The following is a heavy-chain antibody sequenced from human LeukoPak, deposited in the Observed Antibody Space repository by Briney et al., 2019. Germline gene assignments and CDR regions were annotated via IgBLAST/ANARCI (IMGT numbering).Heavy chain of an antibody. D-gene: IGHD3-9*01. V-gene: IGHV3-30*18. J-gene: IGHJ3*02. CDR2: ISYDGSNK. CDR3: AKPMDYDILTGNDAFDI. Sequence: GGSLRLSCAASGFSFSSYAMHWVRQAPGKGLEWVAVISYDGSNKYYADSVKGRFTISRDNSKNTLYLQMNSLRAEDTAVYYCAKPMDYDILTGNDAFDIWGQGTMVTVSS. CDR1: GFSFSSYA.